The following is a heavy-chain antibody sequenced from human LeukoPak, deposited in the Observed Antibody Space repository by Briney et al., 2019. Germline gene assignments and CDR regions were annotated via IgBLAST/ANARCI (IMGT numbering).Heavy chain of an antibody. CDR3: TRDMEYPGAGFDY. J-gene: IGHJ4*02. CDR2: VYSSGST. Sequence: SETLSLTCTVSGDSISRSRYFWAWIRQPPGKGLEWIGSVYSSGSTYYNPSLRSQITISVDTSKNQFSLKLTSVAAADTAMYYCTRDMEYPGAGFDYWGQGIPVTVSS. V-gene: IGHV4-39*07. CDR1: GDSISRSRYF. D-gene: IGHD3-3*01.